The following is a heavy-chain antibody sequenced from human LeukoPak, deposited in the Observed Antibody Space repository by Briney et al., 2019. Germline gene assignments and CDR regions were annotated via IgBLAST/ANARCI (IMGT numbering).Heavy chain of an antibody. J-gene: IGHJ4*02. Sequence: ASVKVSCKASGYSFTTYGVNWVRQAPGQGLEWMGWINTDTGNPTYAQAFTGQFVFSLDTSINTAYLQINSLKPEDTAVYYCAKAQKWWLLDYWGQGTLVTVSS. D-gene: IGHD2-15*01. CDR3: AKAQKWWLLDY. V-gene: IGHV7-4-1*02. CDR2: INTDTGNP. CDR1: GYSFTTYG.